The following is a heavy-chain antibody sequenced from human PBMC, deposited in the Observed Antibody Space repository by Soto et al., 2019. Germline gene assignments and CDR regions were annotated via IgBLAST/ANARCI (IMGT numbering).Heavy chain of an antibody. Sequence: QVTVKESGPVLVKPTEALTLTCTVSGFSLSNAGLGVSWIRQPPGKALECLAHIFSNDEKSYSTSLKSRRTLSKDPSKSQVVLTMTHMDPAATATYYCSSTYSTSWYWFDPWGQGTLVTVSS. CDR3: SSTYSTSWYWFDP. CDR1: GFSLSNAGLG. J-gene: IGHJ5*02. V-gene: IGHV2-26*04. CDR2: IFSNDEK. D-gene: IGHD6-13*01.